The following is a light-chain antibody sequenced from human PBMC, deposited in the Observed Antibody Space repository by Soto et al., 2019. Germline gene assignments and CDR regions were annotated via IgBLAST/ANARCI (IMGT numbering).Light chain of an antibody. CDR1: QSVSSN. Sequence: EIVMTQSPDTLSVSPGERATLSCRASQSVSSNLAWYQQRPGQAPRLLIYGASSRATGIPARFSGSGSGTGFTLTISSLQSEAFAVYYCQQYNSWPPWTFGQGTKVQIK. J-gene: IGKJ1*01. CDR3: QQYNSWPPWT. CDR2: GAS. V-gene: IGKV3-15*01.